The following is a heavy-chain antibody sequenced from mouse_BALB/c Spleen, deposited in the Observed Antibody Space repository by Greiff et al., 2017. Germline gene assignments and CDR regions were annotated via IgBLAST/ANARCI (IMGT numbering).Heavy chain of an antibody. D-gene: IGHD2-2*01. CDR1: GYSITSDYA. J-gene: IGHJ1*01. CDR3: ARGGLRDWYFDV. V-gene: IGHV3-2*02. Sequence: VQLQQSGPGLVKPSQSLSLTCTVPGYSITSDYAWTWIRQFPGNKLEWMGYISYSGSTSYNPSLKSRISFTRYTSKNQFFLQLNSVTTEDTATYYCARGGLRDWYFDVWGAGTTVTVSS. CDR2: ISYSGST.